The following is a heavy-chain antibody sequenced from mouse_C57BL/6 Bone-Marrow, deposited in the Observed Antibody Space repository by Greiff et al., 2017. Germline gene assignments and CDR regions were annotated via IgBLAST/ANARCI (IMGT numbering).Heavy chain of an antibody. CDR3: ARDDSDGGYFYY. CDR1: GYTFTSYW. J-gene: IGHJ2*01. CDR2: IYPGSGST. Sequence: QVQLKQPGAELVKPGASVKMSCKASGYTFTSYWITWVKQRPGQGLEWIGDIYPGSGSTNYNEKFKSKATLTVDTSSSTAFMQLSSLTTEDSAVYYCARDDSDGGYFYYWGQSTTLPVSS. V-gene: IGHV1-55*01. D-gene: IGHD2-4*01.